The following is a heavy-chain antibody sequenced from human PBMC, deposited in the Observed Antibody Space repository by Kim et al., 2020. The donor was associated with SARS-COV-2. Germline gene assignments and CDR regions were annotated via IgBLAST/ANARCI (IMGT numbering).Heavy chain of an antibody. J-gene: IGHJ2*01. V-gene: IGHV4-39*07. D-gene: IGHD2-8*01. CDR2: IYYSGST. CDR3: ASRNGYFDL. Sequence: SETLSLTCTVSGGSISSSSYYWGWIRQPPGKGLEWIGSIYYSGSTYYNPSLKSRVTISVDTSKNQFSLKLSSVTAADTAVYYCASRNGYFDLWGRGTLVTVSS. CDR1: GGSISSSSYY.